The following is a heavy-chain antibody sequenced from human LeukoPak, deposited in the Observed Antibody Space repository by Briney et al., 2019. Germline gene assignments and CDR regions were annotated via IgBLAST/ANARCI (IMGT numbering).Heavy chain of an antibody. CDR1: GFTFNNYP. D-gene: IGHD4-23*01. J-gene: IGHJ4*02. Sequence: GGSLRLSCVGSGFTFNNYPIHWVRQAPGKGLEWVAVISYDGSNKYYADSVKGRFTIPRDNSKNTVFLQMNSLRTEDTAVYYCARRDTGNSLYFDYWGQGALVTVSS. V-gene: IGHV3-30-3*01. CDR2: ISYDGSNK. CDR3: ARRDTGNSLYFDY.